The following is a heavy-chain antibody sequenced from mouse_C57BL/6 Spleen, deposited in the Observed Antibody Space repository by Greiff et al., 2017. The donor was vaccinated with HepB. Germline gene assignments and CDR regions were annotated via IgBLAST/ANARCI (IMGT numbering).Heavy chain of an antibody. CDR3: TRGDTVVATNYFDY. CDR2: IDPETGGT. CDR1: GYTFTDYE. J-gene: IGHJ2*01. Sequence: QVQLQQSGAELVRPGASVTLSCKASGYTFTDYEMHWVKQTPVHGLEWIGAIDPETGGTAYNQKFKGKAILTADKSSSTAYMELRSLTSEDSAVYYSTRGDTVVATNYFDYWGQGTTLTVSS. V-gene: IGHV1-15*01. D-gene: IGHD1-1*01.